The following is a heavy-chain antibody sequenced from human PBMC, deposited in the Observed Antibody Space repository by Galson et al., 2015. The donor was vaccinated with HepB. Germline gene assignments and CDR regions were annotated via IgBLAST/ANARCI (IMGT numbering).Heavy chain of an antibody. CDR1: GFPFSNYA. CDR3: VNRRVDIRGV. CDR2: ITGNSDST. J-gene: IGHJ4*02. Sequence: SLRLSCAAPGFPFSNYAMSWVRQAPGKGLEWVSTITGNSDSTNYADSVKGRFTISRDNSKNTLYLQMNSLRAEDTAIYYCVNRRVDIRGVWDQGTLVTVSS. D-gene: IGHD3-10*01. V-gene: IGHV3-23*01.